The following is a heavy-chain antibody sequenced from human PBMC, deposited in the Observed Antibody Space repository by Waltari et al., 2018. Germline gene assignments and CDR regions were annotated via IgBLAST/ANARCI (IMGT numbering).Heavy chain of an antibody. Sequence: VQPGTSLRLSCAASGGFTFSSYGMHWVRQAPGKRLEWLAVISSDVINKSYADSVKGRFTISRDNSNNTLFLQMNNLRPEDTAVYYCARDPTPNIVGATPGWFDPWGLGTLVTVSS. V-gene: IGHV3-30-3*01. CDR3: ARDPTPNIVGATPGWFDP. CDR2: ISSDVINK. D-gene: IGHD1-26*01. CDR1: GGFTFSSYG. J-gene: IGHJ5*02.